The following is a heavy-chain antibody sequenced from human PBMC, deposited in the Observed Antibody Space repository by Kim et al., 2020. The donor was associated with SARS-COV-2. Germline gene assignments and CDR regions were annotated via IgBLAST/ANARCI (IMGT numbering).Heavy chain of an antibody. Sequence: GGSLRLSCAASGFTFSSYGMHWVRQAPGKGLEWVAAMSFDGSNKYYTDSVKGRFSISRDNSKNTLYLRMNSLRAEDTAVFYCAKESPESGMDVWGQGTTVTVSS. J-gene: IGHJ6*02. V-gene: IGHV3-30*18. D-gene: IGHD2-2*01. CDR1: GFTFSSYG. CDR2: MSFDGSNK. CDR3: AKESPESGMDV.